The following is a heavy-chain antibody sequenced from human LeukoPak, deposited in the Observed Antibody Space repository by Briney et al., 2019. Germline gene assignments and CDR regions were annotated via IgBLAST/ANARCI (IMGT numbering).Heavy chain of an antibody. V-gene: IGHV3-30*18. CDR1: GFTFSSYG. Sequence: GGSLRLSCAASGFTFSSYGMHWVRQAPGKGLEWVAVISYDGSNKYYADSVKGRFTISRDNSKNTLYLQMSSLRAEDTAVYYCAKGYSGWLDYWGQGTLVTVSP. CDR3: AKGYSGWLDY. CDR2: ISYDGSNK. D-gene: IGHD6-19*01. J-gene: IGHJ4*02.